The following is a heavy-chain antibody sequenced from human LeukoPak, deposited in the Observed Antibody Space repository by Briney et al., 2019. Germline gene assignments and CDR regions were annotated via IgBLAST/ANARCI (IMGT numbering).Heavy chain of an antibody. J-gene: IGHJ3*02. CDR2: LSSSGDSI. D-gene: IGHD2-8*01. Sequence: GGSLRLSCAASGFTFSSYEMNWVRQAPGKGLEWISYLSSSGDSIYYADSVKGRFTISGDNAKNSLYLQMNSLRAEDTAVYYCARGYTKSQGTFDIWGQGTMVTVSS. CDR3: ARGYTKSQGTFDI. V-gene: IGHV3-48*03. CDR1: GFTFSSYE.